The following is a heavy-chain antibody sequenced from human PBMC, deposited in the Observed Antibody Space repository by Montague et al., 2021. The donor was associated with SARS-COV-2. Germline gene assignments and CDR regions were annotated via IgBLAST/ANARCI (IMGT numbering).Heavy chain of an antibody. CDR3: ARGPWEGELLWHDAFDI. CDR2: IKQDGSEK. Sequence: SLRLSCAASGFTFSSYWMSWVRQAPGKGLEWVANIKQDGSEKYYVDSVKGRFTISRDNAKNSLYLRMNSLRAEDTAVYYCARGPWEGELLWHDAFDIWGQGTMVTVSS. V-gene: IGHV3-7*04. J-gene: IGHJ3*02. CDR1: GFTFSSYW. D-gene: IGHD1-26*01.